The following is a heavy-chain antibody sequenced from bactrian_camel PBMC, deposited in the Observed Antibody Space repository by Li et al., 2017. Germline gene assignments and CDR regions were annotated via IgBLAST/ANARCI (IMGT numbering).Heavy chain of an antibody. D-gene: IGHD6*01. CDR2: IFRRGQST. Sequence: QVQLVESGGGSVQSGGSLRLSCAASGLTYSRYCMGWSRQVIGKEREEIAAIFRRGQSTWTADSVRGRFTISQDNAKNTVYLQLNSLKSEDTAVYYCAAETTYGGSWYRDGFGYWGQGTQVTVS. CDR3: AAETTYGGSWYRDGFGY. CDR1: GLTYSRYC. J-gene: IGHJ6*01. V-gene: IGHV3-3*01.